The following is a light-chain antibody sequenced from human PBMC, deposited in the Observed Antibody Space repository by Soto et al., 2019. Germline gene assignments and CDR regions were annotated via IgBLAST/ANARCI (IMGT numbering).Light chain of an antibody. CDR1: SSDVGDNNY. J-gene: IGLJ2*01. CDR3: SSYTSSSTLFV. CDR2: DVT. Sequence: QSALTQPASVSGSPGQSITISCTGTSSDVGDNNYVSWYQQHPGKAPKLMIYDVTHRPSGISNRFSGSKSGNTASLTISGLQAEDEADYYCSSYTSSSTLFVFGRGTKLTVL. V-gene: IGLV2-14*01.